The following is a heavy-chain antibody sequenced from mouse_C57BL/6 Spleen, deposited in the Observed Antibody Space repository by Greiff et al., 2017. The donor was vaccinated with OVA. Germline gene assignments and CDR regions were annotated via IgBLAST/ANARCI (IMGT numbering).Heavy chain of an antibody. CDR1: GFSLTSYG. CDR3: ARKGVTTVVALDY. V-gene: IGHV2-2*01. CDR2: IWSGGST. J-gene: IGHJ4*01. D-gene: IGHD1-1*01. Sequence: VKLEESGPGLVQPSQSLSITCTVSGFSLTSYGVHWVRQSPGKGLEWLGVIWSGGSTDYNAAFISRLSISKDNSKSQVFFKMNSLQADDTAIYYCARKGVTTVVALDYWGQGTSVTVSS.